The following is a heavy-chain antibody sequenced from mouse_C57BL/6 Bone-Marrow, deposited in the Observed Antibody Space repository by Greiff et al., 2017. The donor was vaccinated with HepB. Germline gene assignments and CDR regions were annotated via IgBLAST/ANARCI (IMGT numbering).Heavy chain of an antibody. CDR3: ARSGVIGTRYFDV. CDR1: GYTFTSYW. J-gene: IGHJ1*03. Sequence: QAQLQQPGTELVKPGASVKLSCKASGYTFTSYWMHWVKQRPGQGLEWIGNINPSNGGTNYNEKFKSKATLTVDKSSSTAYMQLSSLTSEDSAVYYCARSGVIGTRYFDVWGTGTTVTVSS. CDR2: INPSNGGT. D-gene: IGHD1-1*01. V-gene: IGHV1-53*01.